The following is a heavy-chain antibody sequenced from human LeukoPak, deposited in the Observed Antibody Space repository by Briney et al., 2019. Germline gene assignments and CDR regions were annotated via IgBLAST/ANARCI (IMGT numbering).Heavy chain of an antibody. D-gene: IGHD1-26*01. J-gene: IGHJ4*02. V-gene: IGHV3-48*03. Sequence: GGSLRLSCAASGCTFSDYELNWVRQAPGKGVEWVAYSSTSGSTTHYADSVKGRFTISRDNAKTSLFLQMNSLRAEDTAVYYCARGAQWVIDYWGQGTLVTVSS. CDR1: GCTFSDYE. CDR2: SSTSGSTT. CDR3: ARGAQWVIDY.